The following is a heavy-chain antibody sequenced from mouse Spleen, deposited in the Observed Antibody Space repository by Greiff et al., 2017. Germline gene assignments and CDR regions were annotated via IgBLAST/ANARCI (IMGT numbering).Heavy chain of an antibody. J-gene: IGHJ1*01. CDR3: ARRVGLGWYFDV. D-gene: IGHD1-1*01. Sequence: EVQRVESGGGVVKPGGSLKLSCAASGFNFSDYGMHWVRQAPEKGLEWVAYICSGSSTIYYADKEKGRFTISRDNAKNILFLQMTSLRSEDTAMYYCARRVGLGWYFDVWGAGTTVTVSS. V-gene: IGHV5-17*01. CDR2: ICSGSSTI. CDR1: GFNFSDYG.